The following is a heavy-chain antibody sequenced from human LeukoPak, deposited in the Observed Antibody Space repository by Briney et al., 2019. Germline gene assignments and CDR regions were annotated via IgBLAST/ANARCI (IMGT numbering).Heavy chain of an antibody. V-gene: IGHV3-11*01. CDR1: GFTFSDYY. D-gene: IGHD6-19*01. CDR2: ISSSGSTT. Sequence: GGSLRLSCAASGFTFSDYYMSWIRQAPGKGLEWASYISSSGSTTYYADSVKGRFTISRDNAKNSLYLQMNSLKTEDTAVYYCTTIPQWLVGYYFDYWGQGTLVTVSS. J-gene: IGHJ4*02. CDR3: TTIPQWLVGYYFDY.